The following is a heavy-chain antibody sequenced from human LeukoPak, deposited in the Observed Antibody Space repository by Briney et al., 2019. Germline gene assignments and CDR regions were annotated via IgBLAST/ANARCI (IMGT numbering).Heavy chain of an antibody. Sequence: GESLKISCKGSGYIFTSYWIGWVRQLPGKGLEWMGIIYPGDSDTRYSPSFQGQVTISADKSISTAYLQWSSLKASDTAVYYCARSLWFGEGGFWFDPWGQGTLVTVSS. CDR1: GYIFTSYW. CDR3: ARSLWFGEGGFWFDP. D-gene: IGHD3-10*01. CDR2: IYPGDSDT. J-gene: IGHJ5*02. V-gene: IGHV5-51*01.